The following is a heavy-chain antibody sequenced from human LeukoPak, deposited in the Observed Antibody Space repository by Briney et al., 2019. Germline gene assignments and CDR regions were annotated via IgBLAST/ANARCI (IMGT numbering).Heavy chain of an antibody. CDR1: GFTFTTYA. D-gene: IGHD1-1*01. Sequence: PGGSLRLSCAAPGFTFTTYAVIWVRQAPGKGLELVSAISGTAVDTFYADSVKGRFTISRDNSDNTVSLQVNSLRAEDTAVYYCARLSGTYGTTSRVLDSWGQGTLVIVSS. V-gene: IGHV3-23*01. J-gene: IGHJ4*02. CDR3: ARLSGTYGTTSRVLDS. CDR2: ISGTAVDT.